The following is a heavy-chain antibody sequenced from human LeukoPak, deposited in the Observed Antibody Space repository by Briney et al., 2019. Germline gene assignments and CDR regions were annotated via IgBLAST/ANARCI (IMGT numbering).Heavy chain of an antibody. D-gene: IGHD6-13*01. V-gene: IGHV3-23*01. CDR2: ISGSYGST. J-gene: IGHJ6*02. Sequence: GGSLRLSCAASGFTFSSYAMSWVRQAPGKGLEWVSGISGSYGSTYYADSVKGRFTISRDNSKNTLYLQMNSLRAEDTAVYYCARAISSWFYYYYYGMDVWGQGTTVTVSS. CDR3: ARAISSWFYYYYYGMDV. CDR1: GFTFSSYA.